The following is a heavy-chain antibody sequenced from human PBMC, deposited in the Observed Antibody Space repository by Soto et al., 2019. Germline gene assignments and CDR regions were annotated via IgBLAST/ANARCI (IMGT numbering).Heavy chain of an antibody. D-gene: IGHD6-19*01. V-gene: IGHV3-23*01. CDR2: ISGSGSTT. CDR3: AKGGISVSRNDY. J-gene: IGHJ4*02. CDR1: GFTFSNAA. Sequence: EVQLLESGGGLVQPGGSLRLSCAASGFTFSNAAMSWVRQAPGKGLEWVSSISGSGSTTYYADSVKGRFTFSRDNSRNTLYLPMSSLRAEDTALYYCAKGGISVSRNDYWGQGTVVTVSS.